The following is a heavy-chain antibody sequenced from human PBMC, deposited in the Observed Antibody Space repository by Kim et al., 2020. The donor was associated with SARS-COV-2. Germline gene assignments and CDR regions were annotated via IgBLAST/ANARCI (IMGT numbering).Heavy chain of an antibody. J-gene: IGHJ3*01. V-gene: IGHV4-4*02. CDR2: IYYSGST. CDR3: ARVGISMVRGQDAFDV. Sequence: SETLSLTCVVSGASITSSHWWSWVRQPPGKGLEWIGEIYYSGSTNYNPSLKSRVTIAVDKSKSQFSLILTSVTAADMAVYYCARVGISMVRGQDAFDVWGQGTMVSVSS. D-gene: IGHD3-10*01. CDR1: GASITSSHW.